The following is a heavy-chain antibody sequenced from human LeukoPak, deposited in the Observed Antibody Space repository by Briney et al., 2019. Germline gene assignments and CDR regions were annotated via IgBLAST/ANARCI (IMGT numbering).Heavy chain of an antibody. Sequence: GGSLRLSCAASGFTFSGYGMPGVRQAPGKGLEWVAVISYDGSNKYYADSVKSRFTISRDNSKNTLYLQMNSLRAEDTAVYYCAGPSTESPGGYWGQGTLGTVSS. J-gene: IGHJ4*02. D-gene: IGHD2-8*02. CDR1: GFTFSGYG. V-gene: IGHV3-30*03. CDR2: ISYDGSNK. CDR3: AGPSTESPGGY.